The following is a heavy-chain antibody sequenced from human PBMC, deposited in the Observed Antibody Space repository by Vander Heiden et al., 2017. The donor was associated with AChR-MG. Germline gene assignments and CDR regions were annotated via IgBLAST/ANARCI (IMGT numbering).Heavy chain of an antibody. CDR3: ARDKGRRALDH. CDR2: ISSSGSTI. J-gene: IGHJ5*02. Sequence: EVQLVESGGGLVQPGGSLRLSCAASGFTFSSYEMNWVRQAPGKGLEWVSYISSSGSTIYYADSVKGRFTISRDNAKNSLYLQMNSLRAEDTAVYYCARDKGRRALDHWGQGTLVTVSS. CDR1: GFTFSSYE. D-gene: IGHD3-10*01. V-gene: IGHV3-48*03.